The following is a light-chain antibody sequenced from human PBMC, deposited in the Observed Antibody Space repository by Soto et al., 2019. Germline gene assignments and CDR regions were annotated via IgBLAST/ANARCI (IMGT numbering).Light chain of an antibody. CDR2: KAS. CDR3: QHYNSYSEA. CDR1: QTISSW. V-gene: IGKV1-5*03. Sequence: QXPSTLSVSVGDRFTITCRASQTISSWLAWYQQKPGKAPKLLIYKASTLKSGVPSRFSGSGSGTEFTLTISSLQPDDFATYYCQHYNSYSEAFGQGTKVDIK. J-gene: IGKJ1*01.